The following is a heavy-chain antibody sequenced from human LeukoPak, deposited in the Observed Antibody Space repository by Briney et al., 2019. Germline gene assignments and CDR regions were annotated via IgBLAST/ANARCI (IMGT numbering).Heavy chain of an antibody. Sequence: PGGSLRLSCAASGFTFSSYAMNWVRQAPGKGLEWVSGIIASGGTTYTADSVKGRFTISRDNSKNTLYLQMNSLRAEDTAVYYCARDLNWGAFDTRGQGTMVSVSS. CDR1: GFTFSSYA. CDR3: ARDLNWGAFDT. CDR2: IIASGGTT. V-gene: IGHV3-23*01. D-gene: IGHD7-27*01. J-gene: IGHJ3*02.